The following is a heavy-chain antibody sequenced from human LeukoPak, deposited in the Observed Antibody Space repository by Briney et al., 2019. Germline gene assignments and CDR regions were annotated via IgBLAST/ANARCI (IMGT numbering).Heavy chain of an antibody. Sequence: GGVLGLFCASPCFSFGYFVMYLGRAAAREGVGGGFGICLGSGSIGYADPVKGRFTISRDNAKNSLYLQMNSLRAEDTALYYCAKGPPIAVAGTNYYYGMDVWGQGTTVTVSS. CDR3: AKGPPIAVAGTNYYYGMDV. CDR1: CFSFGYFV. V-gene: IGHV3-9*01. J-gene: IGHJ6*02. CDR2: ICLGSGSI. D-gene: IGHD6-19*01.